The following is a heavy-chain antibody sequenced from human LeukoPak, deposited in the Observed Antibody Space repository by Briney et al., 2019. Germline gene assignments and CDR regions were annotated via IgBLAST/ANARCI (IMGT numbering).Heavy chain of an antibody. CDR2: IYYSGST. CDR1: GGSISSSSYY. CDR3: ARGLLGYCSGGSCLWFDP. V-gene: IGHV4-39*01. Sequence: SETLSLTCTVPGGSISSSSYYWGWIRQPPGKGLEWIGSIYYSGSTYYNPSLKSRVTISVDTSKNQFSLKLSSVTAADTAVYYCARGLLGYCSGGSCLWFDPWGQGTLVTVSS. D-gene: IGHD2-15*01. J-gene: IGHJ5*02.